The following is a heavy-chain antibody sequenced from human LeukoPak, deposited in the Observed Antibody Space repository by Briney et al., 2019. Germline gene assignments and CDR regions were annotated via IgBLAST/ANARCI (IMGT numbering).Heavy chain of an antibody. CDR3: ARGSLSGSGWFDP. Sequence: PSETLSLTCTVSGGSISNYYWTWIRQPPGKGLEWIGYIYYGGSTNYNPSPTSRVTISVDTSKNQFSLKLSSVTAADTAVYYCARGSLSGSGWFDPWGQGTLVTVSS. CDR1: GGSISNYY. J-gene: IGHJ5*02. D-gene: IGHD3-22*01. V-gene: IGHV4-59*01. CDR2: IYYGGST.